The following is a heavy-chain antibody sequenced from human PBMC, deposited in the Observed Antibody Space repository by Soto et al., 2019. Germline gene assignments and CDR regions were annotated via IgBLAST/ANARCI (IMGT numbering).Heavy chain of an antibody. Sequence: SETLSLTCAVYGGSFSGYYWSWIRQPPGRGLEWIGEINHSGSTNYNPSLKSRVTISVDTSKNQFSLKLSSVTAADTAVYYCARGGQLLLYWGQGTLVTVSS. CDR2: INHSGST. V-gene: IGHV4-34*01. CDR3: ARGGQLLLY. CDR1: GGSFSGYY. D-gene: IGHD2-15*01. J-gene: IGHJ4*02.